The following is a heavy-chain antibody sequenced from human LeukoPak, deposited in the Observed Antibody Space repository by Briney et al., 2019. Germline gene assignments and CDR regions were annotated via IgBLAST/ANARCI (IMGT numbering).Heavy chain of an antibody. J-gene: IGHJ4*02. CDR3: ARGGTMIVVVYYFDY. V-gene: IGHV4-4*07. CDR1: GGSISSYY. CDR2: IYTSGST. Sequence: SETLSLTCTVSGGSISSYYWSWIRQPAGKGLEWIGRIYTSGSTNYNPSLKSRVTMSVDTSKNQFSLKLSSVTAADTAVYYCARGGTMIVVVYYFDYWGQGTLVTVSS. D-gene: IGHD3-22*01.